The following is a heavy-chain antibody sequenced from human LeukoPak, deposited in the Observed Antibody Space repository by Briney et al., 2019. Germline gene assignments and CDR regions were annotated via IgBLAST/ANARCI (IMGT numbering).Heavy chain of an antibody. CDR2: IYYSGST. V-gene: IGHV4-59*01. Sequence: SETLSLTCTVSGGSISSYYWSWIRQPPGKGLEWIGYIYYSGSTNYNPSLKSRVTISVDMSKNQFSLKLSSVTAADTAVYYCARDKSGSYYWFDPWGQGTLVTVSS. CDR3: ARDKSGSYYWFDP. CDR1: GGSISSYY. J-gene: IGHJ5*02. D-gene: IGHD1-26*01.